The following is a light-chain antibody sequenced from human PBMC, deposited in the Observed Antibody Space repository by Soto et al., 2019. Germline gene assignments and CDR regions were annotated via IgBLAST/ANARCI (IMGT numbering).Light chain of an antibody. J-gene: IGKJ1*01. Sequence: EIRLTQSPATLSLSPGERATLSCRASQSVSSYLAWYQQKPGQAPRRLMYEASNRATGIPARFSGGGSGTDFTLTISSLEPEDFAVYYCQQRSDWPWTFGQGTKVDI. CDR3: QQRSDWPWT. CDR1: QSVSSY. V-gene: IGKV3-11*01. CDR2: EAS.